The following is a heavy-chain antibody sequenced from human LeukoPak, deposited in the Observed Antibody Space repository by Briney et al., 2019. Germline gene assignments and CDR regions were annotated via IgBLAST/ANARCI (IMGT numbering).Heavy chain of an antibody. CDR2: ISGSGGNT. CDR3: ATNWNLDY. D-gene: IGHD1-1*01. Sequence: GGSLRLSCAASGFTFSSYAMSWVRQAPGKGLECISVISGSGGNTYYADSVKGRFTISRDSSKNTLYLQIHSLRAEDTALYYCATNWNLDYWGQGTLVTVSS. CDR1: GFTFSSYA. J-gene: IGHJ4*02. V-gene: IGHV3-23*01.